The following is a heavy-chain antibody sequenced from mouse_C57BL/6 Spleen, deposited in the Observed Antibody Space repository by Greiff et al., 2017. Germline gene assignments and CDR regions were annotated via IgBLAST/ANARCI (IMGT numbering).Heavy chain of an antibody. D-gene: IGHD4-1*01. CDR2: ISSGSSTI. J-gene: IGHJ1*03. CDR1: GFTFSDYG. V-gene: IGHV5-17*01. Sequence: EVHLVESGGGLVKPGGSLKLSCAASGFTFSDYGMHWVRQAPEKGLEWVAYISSGSSTIYYADTVKGRFTISRDNAKNTLFLQMTSLRSEDTAMYYCARWAGTWYFDVWGTGTTVTVSS. CDR3: ARWAGTWYFDV.